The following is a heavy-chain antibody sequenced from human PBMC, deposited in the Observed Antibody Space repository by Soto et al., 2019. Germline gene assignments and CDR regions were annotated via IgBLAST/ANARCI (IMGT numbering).Heavy chain of an antibody. CDR2: ISWNSGSI. V-gene: IGHV3-9*01. Sequence: VQLVESGGGLVQPGRSLRLSCAASGFTFDDYAMHWVRQAPGKGLEWVSGISWNSGSIGYADSVKGRFTISRDNAKNSLYLQMNSLRAEDTALYYCAKDSTYEGDYYYMDVWGKGTTVTVSS. D-gene: IGHD5-12*01. CDR1: GFTFDDYA. CDR3: AKDSTYEGDYYYMDV. J-gene: IGHJ6*03.